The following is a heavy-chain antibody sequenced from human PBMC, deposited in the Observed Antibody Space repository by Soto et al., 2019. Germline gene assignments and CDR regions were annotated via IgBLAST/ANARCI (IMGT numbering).Heavy chain of an antibody. Sequence: PSETLSLTCTVSGGSISSGNYYWSWIRQPPGKGLEWIGFISYSGSTYYNLSLKSRITISVDTSKNQFSLNLSFVTAADTAVYYCARHNYGSGSTYFDYWGQGTLVTV. CDR2: ISYSGST. D-gene: IGHD3-10*01. J-gene: IGHJ4*02. CDR1: GGSISSGNYY. V-gene: IGHV4-30-4*01. CDR3: ARHNYGSGSTYFDY.